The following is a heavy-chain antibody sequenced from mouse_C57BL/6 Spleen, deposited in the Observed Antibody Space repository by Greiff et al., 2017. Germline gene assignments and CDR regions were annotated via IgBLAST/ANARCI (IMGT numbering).Heavy chain of an antibody. V-gene: IGHV1-54*01. Sequence: VMLMESGAELVRPGTSVKVSCKASGYAFTNYLIEWVKQRPGQGLELIGVINPGSGGTNYNEKFKGKATLTADKSSSTAYMQLSSLTSEDSAVYFCARGELALFDYWGQGTTLTVSS. J-gene: IGHJ2*01. CDR1: GYAFTNYL. D-gene: IGHD4-1*01. CDR3: ARGELALFDY. CDR2: INPGSGGT.